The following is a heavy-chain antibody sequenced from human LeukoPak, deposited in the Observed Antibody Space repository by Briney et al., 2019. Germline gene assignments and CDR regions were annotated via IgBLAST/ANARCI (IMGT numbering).Heavy chain of an antibody. V-gene: IGHV3-23*01. D-gene: IGHD4-11*01. CDR2: ISGSGDNT. J-gene: IGHJ4*02. Sequence: GGSLRLSCAASGFTFSSYAMSWVRQAPGKGLEWVSVISGSGDNTYYADSVKGRFTISRDNSKNTLYLQMNSLRAEDTAVYYCAKARTHEYSNYNYWGQGTLVTVSS. CDR1: GFTFSSYA. CDR3: AKARTHEYSNYNY.